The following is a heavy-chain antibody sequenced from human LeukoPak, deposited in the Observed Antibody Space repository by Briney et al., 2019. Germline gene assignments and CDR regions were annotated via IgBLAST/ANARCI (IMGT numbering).Heavy chain of an antibody. CDR3: AKEAQEPTGDY. J-gene: IGHJ4*02. D-gene: IGHD4-17*01. CDR1: GFTFDDYA. Sequence: GGSLRLSCAASGFTFDDYAMHWVRQAPGKGLEWVSGISGNSGSIGYADSVKGRFTISRDNAKNSLYLQMNSLRAEDTALYYCAKEAQEPTGDYWGQGTLVTVSS. CDR2: ISGNSGSI. V-gene: IGHV3-9*01.